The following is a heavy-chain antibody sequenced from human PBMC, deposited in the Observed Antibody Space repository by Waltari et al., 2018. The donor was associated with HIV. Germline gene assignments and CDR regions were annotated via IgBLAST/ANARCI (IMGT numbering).Heavy chain of an antibody. CDR3: ARLYDFWSDYWGLDY. CDR1: GFSLSHASMV. V-gene: IGHV2-26*01. J-gene: IGHJ4*02. CDR2: IFSNDEK. D-gene: IGHD3-3*01. Sequence: QVTFTESGPVLVKPTETLTLTSTVSGFSLSHASMVVSWLRPPPGKALEWLAHIFSNDEKSYSTPLKSRLTISKDTSKSQVVLTMTNMDPVDTATYSCARLYDFWSDYWGLDYWGQGTLVTVSS.